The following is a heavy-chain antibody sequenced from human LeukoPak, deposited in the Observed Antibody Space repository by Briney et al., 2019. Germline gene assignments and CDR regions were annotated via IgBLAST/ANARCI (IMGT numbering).Heavy chain of an antibody. J-gene: IGHJ4*02. CDR2: ISYDGSNK. V-gene: IGHV3-30*18. Sequence: GGSLRLSCAASGFTFSSYGMRWVRQAPGKGLEWVAVISYDGSNKYYADSVKGRFTISRDNSKNTLYLQMNSLRAEDTAVYYCAKDQSTPGPNDYWGQGTLVTVSS. CDR3: AKDQSTPGPNDY. CDR1: GFTFSSYG. D-gene: IGHD2-2*01.